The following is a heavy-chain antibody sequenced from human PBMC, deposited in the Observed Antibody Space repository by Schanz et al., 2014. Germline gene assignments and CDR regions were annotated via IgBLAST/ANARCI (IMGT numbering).Heavy chain of an antibody. CDR2: IIPSLGLA. V-gene: IGHV1-69*04. D-gene: IGHD5-18*01. J-gene: IGHJ6*02. Sequence: VQLEQSGAEVKKPGSSVKVSCKASGGTFSSFGINWVRQAPGQGLEWMGRIIPSLGLAKYEQKFQDKVTITADTSTFTASMELSSLRSEDTAVYYCARGPSQGYSYGHNIGAYYYGMDVWGQGTTXTVSS. CDR3: ARGPSQGYSYGHNIGAYYYGMDV. CDR1: GGTFSSFG.